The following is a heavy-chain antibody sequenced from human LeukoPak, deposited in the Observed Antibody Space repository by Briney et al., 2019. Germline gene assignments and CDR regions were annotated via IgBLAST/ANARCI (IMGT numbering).Heavy chain of an antibody. V-gene: IGHV4-4*07. Sequence: PSETLSLTCTVSGGSINNYHWSWIRQPAGKGLDLIGRIYTRGSTNYNPSLKSRVTMSVDTSKNQFSLKLSSVTAADTAVYYCARGRYCSADICSGGDAFDIWGQGTMVSVSS. CDR1: GGSINNYH. J-gene: IGHJ3*02. D-gene: IGHD2-15*01. CDR2: IYTRGST. CDR3: ARGRYCSADICSGGDAFDI.